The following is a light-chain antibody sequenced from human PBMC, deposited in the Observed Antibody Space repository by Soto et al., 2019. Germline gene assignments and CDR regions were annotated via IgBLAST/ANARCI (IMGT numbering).Light chain of an antibody. V-gene: IGLV2-14*01. J-gene: IGLJ3*02. CDR2: EVS. Sequence: QSALTQPASVSGSPGQSLTISYTGTTSDIGFYDYVSWYQQYPGKAPKLLIYEVSNRPSGVSNRFSGSKSGNTAPLTISGLQAEDEADYYCCSFTSSSTVVFGGGTKLTVL. CDR1: TSDIGFYDY. CDR3: CSFTSSSTVV.